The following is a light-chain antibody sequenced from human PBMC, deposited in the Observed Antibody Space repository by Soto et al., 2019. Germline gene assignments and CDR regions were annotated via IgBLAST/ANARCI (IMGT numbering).Light chain of an antibody. J-gene: IGKJ1*01. CDR2: KAS. CDR3: QQYNTYFT. V-gene: IGKV1-5*03. CDR1: QNINIW. Sequence: DIQMTQSPSTLSASVGDRVTITCRASQNINIWLAWYQQKPGEAPKLLMYKASSLESGVPSRFSSSGSGTEFTLTISSLQPDDLATYYCQQYNTYFTFGQGTKVEIK.